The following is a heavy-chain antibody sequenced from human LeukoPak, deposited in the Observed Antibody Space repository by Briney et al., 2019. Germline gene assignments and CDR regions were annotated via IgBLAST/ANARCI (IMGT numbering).Heavy chain of an antibody. V-gene: IGHV4-39*01. Sequence: PSETLSLTCTVSGGSISSSSYYWGWIRQPPGKGLEWIGSIYYSGSTYYNPSLKSRVTISVDTSKNQFSLKLSSVTAADTAVYYCATPPARNAFDIWGQGTMVTVSS. D-gene: IGHD2-2*01. CDR1: GGSISSSSYY. CDR2: IYYSGST. J-gene: IGHJ3*02. CDR3: ATPPARNAFDI.